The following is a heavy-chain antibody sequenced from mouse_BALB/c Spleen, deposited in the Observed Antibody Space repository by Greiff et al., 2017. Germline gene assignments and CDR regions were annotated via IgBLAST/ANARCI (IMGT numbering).Heavy chain of an antibody. J-gene: IGHJ3*01. Sequence: EVKLEESGGGLVKPGGSLKLSCAASGFTFSSYAMSWVRQSPEKRLEWVAEISSGGSYTYYPDTVTGRFTISRDNAKNTLYLEMSSLRSEDTAMYYCARDQLGLRSFAYWGQGTLVTVSA. CDR2: ISSGGSYT. CDR1: GFTFSSYA. D-gene: IGHD3-1*01. V-gene: IGHV5-9-4*01. CDR3: ARDQLGLRSFAY.